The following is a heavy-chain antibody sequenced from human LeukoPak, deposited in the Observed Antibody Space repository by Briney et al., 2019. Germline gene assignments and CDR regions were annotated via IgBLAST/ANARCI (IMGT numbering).Heavy chain of an antibody. J-gene: IGHJ6*03. V-gene: IGHV1-18*01. Sequence: GASVKVSCKASGYTFTSYDINWVRQATGQGLEWMGWISAYNGNTNYAQKLQGRVTMTTDTSTSTAYMELRSLRSDDTAVYYCARTQGSSSHYYYYYMDVWGKGTTVTVSS. CDR2: ISAYNGNT. CDR1: GYTFTSYD. CDR3: ARTQGSSSHYYYYYMDV. D-gene: IGHD6-6*01.